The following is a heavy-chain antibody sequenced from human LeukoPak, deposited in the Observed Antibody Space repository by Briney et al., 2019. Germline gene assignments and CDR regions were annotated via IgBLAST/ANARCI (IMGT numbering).Heavy chain of an antibody. Sequence: SETLSLTCTVSGGSISSGSYYWSWIRQPAGKGLEWIGRIYTSGSTNYNPSLKSRVTISVDTSKNQFSLKLSSVTAADTAVYCCARDRPAYYYDSSGYPWGQGTLVTVSS. CDR3: ARDRPAYYYDSSGYP. CDR1: GGSISSGSYY. CDR2: IYTSGST. V-gene: IGHV4-61*02. D-gene: IGHD3-22*01. J-gene: IGHJ5*02.